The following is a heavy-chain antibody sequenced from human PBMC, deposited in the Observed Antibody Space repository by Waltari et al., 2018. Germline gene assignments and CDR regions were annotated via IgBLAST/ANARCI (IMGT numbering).Heavy chain of an antibody. Sequence: QVQLQESGPGLVKPSETLSLTCTVSGGFISSYYWSWIRQPPGKGLEWIGYIYYSGSTNYNPSLKSRVTISVDTSKNQFSLKLSSVTAADTAVYYCARDLSGSYVYWGQGTLVTVSS. CDR3: ARDLSGSYVY. CDR2: IYYSGST. CDR1: GGFISSYY. J-gene: IGHJ4*02. D-gene: IGHD1-26*01. V-gene: IGHV4-59*01.